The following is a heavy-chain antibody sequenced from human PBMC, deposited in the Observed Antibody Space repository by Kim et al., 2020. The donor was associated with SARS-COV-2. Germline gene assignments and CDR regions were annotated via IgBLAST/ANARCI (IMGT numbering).Heavy chain of an antibody. V-gene: IGHV7-4-1*02. CDR3: ARCLGFLEWLLSDYYYYYGMDV. Sequence: ASVKVSCKASGYTFTSYAMNWVRQAPGQGLEWMGWINTNTGNPTYAQGFTGRFVFSLDTSVSTAYLQISSLKAEDTAVYYCARCLGFLEWLLSDYYYYYGMDVWGQGTTVTVSS. J-gene: IGHJ6*02. CDR2: INTNTGNP. CDR1: GYTFTSYA. D-gene: IGHD3-3*02.